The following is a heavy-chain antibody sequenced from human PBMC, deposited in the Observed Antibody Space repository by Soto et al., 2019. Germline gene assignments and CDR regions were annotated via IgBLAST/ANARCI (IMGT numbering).Heavy chain of an antibody. J-gene: IGHJ4*02. CDR1: GFTFGDYA. D-gene: IGHD2-15*01. CDR2: ISWNSGSI. CDR3: AKSGSGSSRPYFDY. Sequence: GGSLRLSCAASGFTFGDYAMYWVRQAPGKGLEWVSGISWNSGSIGYADSVKGRFTISRDNAKNSLYLQMNSLRAEDTALYYCAKSGSGSSRPYFDYWGQGTLVTVS. V-gene: IGHV3-9*01.